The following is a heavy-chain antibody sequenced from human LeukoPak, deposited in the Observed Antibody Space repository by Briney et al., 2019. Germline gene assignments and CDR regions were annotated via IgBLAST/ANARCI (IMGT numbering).Heavy chain of an antibody. CDR2: INPNSGDT. J-gene: IGHJ5*02. CDR3: ARGRFNYYGSGSYYKPINWFDP. CDR1: GYTFTGYY. V-gene: IGHV1-2*02. D-gene: IGHD3-10*01. Sequence: ASVKVSCKASGYTFTGYYMHWVRQAPGQGLQWMGWINPNSGDTGYAQKFQGRVTMSRDTSITTAYMELTNLRSDDTAVYYCARGRFNYYGSGSYYKPINWFDPWGQGTLVTVSS.